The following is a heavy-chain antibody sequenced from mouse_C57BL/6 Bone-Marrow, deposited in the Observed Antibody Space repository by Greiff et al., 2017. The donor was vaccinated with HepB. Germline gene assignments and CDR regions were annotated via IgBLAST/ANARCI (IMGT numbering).Heavy chain of an antibody. J-gene: IGHJ3*01. CDR2: IDPSDSET. Sequence: VQLQQPGAELVRPGSSVKLSCKASGYTFTSYWMHWVKQRPIQGLEWIGNIDPSDSETHYNQKFKDKATLTVDKSSITAYMQLSSLTSEDSAVYYCARDGSSPWFAYWGQGTLVTVSA. D-gene: IGHD1-1*01. CDR3: ARDGSSPWFAY. CDR1: GYTFTSYW. V-gene: IGHV1-52*01.